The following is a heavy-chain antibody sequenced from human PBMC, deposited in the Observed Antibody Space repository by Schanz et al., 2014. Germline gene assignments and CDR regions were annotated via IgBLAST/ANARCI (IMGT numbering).Heavy chain of an antibody. CDR3: AKSLESCPGGRCSRGYFDY. J-gene: IGHJ4*02. Sequence: EVQLVESGGGLVQPGGSLRLSCAASGFTLSNYAMSWVRQAPGKGLEWVSALSEGGGGTHYADSVKGRFTISRDNFKGALYLQMSSLRAEDTAVYYCAKSLESCPGGRCSRGYFDYWGQGTLVTVSS. CDR2: LSEGGGGT. V-gene: IGHV3-23*04. CDR1: GFTLSNYA. D-gene: IGHD2-8*02.